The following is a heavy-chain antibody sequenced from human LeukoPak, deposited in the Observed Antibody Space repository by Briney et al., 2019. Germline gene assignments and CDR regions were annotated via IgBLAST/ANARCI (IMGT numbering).Heavy chain of an antibody. CDR2: IIPIFGTA. Sequence: PGASVKVSCKASGGTFSSYAISWVRQAPGQGLEWMGGIIPIFGTANYAQKFQGRVTITADESTSTAYMELSSLRSEDTAVYYCARDSRIWSGYYKGHYFDYWGQGTLVTVSS. V-gene: IGHV1-69*13. D-gene: IGHD3-3*01. J-gene: IGHJ4*02. CDR3: ARDSRIWSGYYKGHYFDY. CDR1: GGTFSSYA.